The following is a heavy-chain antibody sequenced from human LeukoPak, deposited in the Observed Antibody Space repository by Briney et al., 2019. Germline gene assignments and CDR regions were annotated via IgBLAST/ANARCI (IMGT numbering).Heavy chain of an antibody. Sequence: PGGSLRLSCAASGFTFSSYWMSWVRQAPGKGLEWVANIKQDGSEKYYVDSVKGRFTISRDNAKNSLYLQMNSLRAEDTAVYYCARGTLDIVVVPAVNYWGQGTLVTVSS. J-gene: IGHJ4*02. CDR2: IKQDGSEK. CDR3: ARGTLDIVVVPAVNY. CDR1: GFTFSSYW. V-gene: IGHV3-7*04. D-gene: IGHD2-2*03.